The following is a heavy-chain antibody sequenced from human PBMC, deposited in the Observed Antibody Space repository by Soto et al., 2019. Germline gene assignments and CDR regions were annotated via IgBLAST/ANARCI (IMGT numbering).Heavy chain of an antibody. D-gene: IGHD3-22*01. V-gene: IGHV3-74*01. Sequence: EVQLVESGGGLVQPGESLTLSCAASGFPFSSYWMHWVRQAPGKGLVWVSRIKSDGSGTYYADSVQDRFTISRDNARNXFSLQMNSLRVEDTAVYFCERGDGDRYDGNGYLGRHWGQGTLVTVSS. CDR2: IKSDGSGT. J-gene: IGHJ4*02. CDR1: GFPFSSYW. CDR3: ERGDGDRYDGNGYLGRH.